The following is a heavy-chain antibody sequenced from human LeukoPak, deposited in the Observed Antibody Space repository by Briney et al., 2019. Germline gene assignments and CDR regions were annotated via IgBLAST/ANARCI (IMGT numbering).Heavy chain of an antibody. CDR3: AKDIAYCSSTSCSNYYYYGMDV. CDR1: GFTFDDYA. Sequence: GRSLRLSCAASGFTFDDYAMHWVRQPPGKGLEWVSGISWNSGYINYADSVRGRFTISRDNAKNSLYLQMNSLRAEDTALYYCAKDIAYCSSTSCSNYYYYGMDVWGQGTTVTVSS. J-gene: IGHJ6*02. D-gene: IGHD2-2*01. V-gene: IGHV3-9*01. CDR2: ISWNSGYI.